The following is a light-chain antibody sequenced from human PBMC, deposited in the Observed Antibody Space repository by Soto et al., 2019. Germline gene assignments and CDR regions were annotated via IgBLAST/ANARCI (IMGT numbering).Light chain of an antibody. CDR2: GSS. CDR1: QSVSSAY. CDR3: QQYGSSRWT. Sequence: EIVLTQSPGTLSLSPGERATLSCRASQSVSSAYLAWYQQKLGQAPRLLICGSSNRATGIPDRFSGSGSGTDFTLTISRLEPEDFAVYYCQQYGSSRWTFGQGTKVEIK. J-gene: IGKJ1*01. V-gene: IGKV3-20*01.